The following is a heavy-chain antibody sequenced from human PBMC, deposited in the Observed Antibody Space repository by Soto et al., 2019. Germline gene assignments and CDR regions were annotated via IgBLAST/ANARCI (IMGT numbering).Heavy chain of an antibody. CDR3: ARGKQQLFYGMDV. J-gene: IGHJ6*02. CDR2: IYYSGST. Sequence: SETLSLTCTVSGGSISSGGYYWSWIRQHPGKGLEWIGYIYYSGSTYYNPSLKSRVTISVDTSKNQFSLKLSSVTAADTAVYYCARGKQQLFYGMDVWGQGTTVTVSS. CDR1: GGSISSGGYY. V-gene: IGHV4-31*03. D-gene: IGHD6-13*01.